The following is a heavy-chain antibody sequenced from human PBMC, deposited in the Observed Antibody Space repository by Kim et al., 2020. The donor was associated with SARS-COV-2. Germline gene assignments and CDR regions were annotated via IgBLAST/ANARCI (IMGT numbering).Heavy chain of an antibody. V-gene: IGHV3-53*01. Sequence: GGSLRLSCAASGFTVSSNYMTWVRQAPGKGLEWVSLIYSGGSTYYADSVKGRFTISRDNSNNTLYLQLDSLRAEDTAVYYCARAGKYGSGLYHPLLVYWGRGTRVPLSS. CDR3: ARAGKYGSGLYHPLLVY. D-gene: IGHD3-10*01. CDR1: GFTVSSNY. CDR2: IYSGGST. J-gene: IGHJ4*02.